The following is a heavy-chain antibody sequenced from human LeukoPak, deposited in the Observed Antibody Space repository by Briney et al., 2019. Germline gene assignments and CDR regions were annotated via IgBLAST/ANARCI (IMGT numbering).Heavy chain of an antibody. Sequence: GESLKISCKGSGYSFTSYWIGWVRQMPGKGLEWMGIIYPGDPDTRYSPSFQGQVTISADKSINTAYLQWSSLKASDTAKYYCARQASMTTPFAYWGQGTLVTVSS. J-gene: IGHJ4*02. D-gene: IGHD4-17*01. CDR3: ARQASMTTPFAY. CDR2: IYPGDPDT. V-gene: IGHV5-51*01. CDR1: GYSFTSYW.